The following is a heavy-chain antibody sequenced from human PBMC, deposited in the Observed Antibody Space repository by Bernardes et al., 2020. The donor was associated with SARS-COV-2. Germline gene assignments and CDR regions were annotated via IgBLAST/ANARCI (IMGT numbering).Heavy chain of an antibody. CDR1: GFTFSSYA. Sequence: GSLRLSFAASGFTFSSYAMNWVRQAPGKGLEWVSSISGSGSNTYYADSVKGRFTISRDNSKNTLYLQMNSLRAEDTAVYYCATEYSNLDYYFDYWGQGTLVTVSS. D-gene: IGHD6-6*01. J-gene: IGHJ4*02. CDR2: ISGSGSNT. V-gene: IGHV3-23*01. CDR3: ATEYSNLDYYFDY.